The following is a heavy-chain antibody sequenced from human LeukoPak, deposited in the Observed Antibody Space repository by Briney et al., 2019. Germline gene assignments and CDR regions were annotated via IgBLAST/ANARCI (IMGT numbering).Heavy chain of an antibody. D-gene: IGHD2-2*01. CDR1: GGSISIYY. CDR2: IYSSGTT. V-gene: IGHV4-59*01. Sequence: SETLSLTCTVSGGSISIYYWSWIRQPPGEGLEWIGYIYSSGTTIYNPSLKSRVTMSEDTSKNQLSLRLSSVTAADTAVYYCARWFCISNTCYHMDVWGKGTTVTVSS. J-gene: IGHJ6*03. CDR3: ARWFCISNTCYHMDV.